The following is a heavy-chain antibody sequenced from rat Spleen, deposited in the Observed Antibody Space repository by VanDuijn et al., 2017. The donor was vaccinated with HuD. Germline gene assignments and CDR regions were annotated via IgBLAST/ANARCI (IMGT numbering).Heavy chain of an antibody. D-gene: IGHD1-7*01. CDR1: GFTFSDYF. CDR3: ARPSYGYPFAY. V-gene: IGHV5-29*01. CDR2: TSYDGRRT. J-gene: IGHJ3*01. Sequence: EVQLVESGGGLVQPGRSLKLSCAASGFTFSDYFMAWVRQAPTKGLEWVATTSYDGRRTYYRDSVKGRFTISRDNAKTTLYLQMDSLRSEDTATYYCARPSYGYPFAYWGQGTLVTVSS.